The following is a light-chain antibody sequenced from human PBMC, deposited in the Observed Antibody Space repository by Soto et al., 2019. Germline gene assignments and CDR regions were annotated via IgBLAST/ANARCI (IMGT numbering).Light chain of an antibody. J-gene: IGKJ3*01. CDR3: QQYYSYPLFT. CDR2: AAS. V-gene: IGKV1-8*01. Sequence: IRLTQSPSSFSASTGDRVTITCRASQGISSYLAWYQQKPGRAPKLLIYAASTLQSGVPSRFSGSGSGTDFTLTISCLQSEDFATYYCQQYYSYPLFTFGPGTKVDIK. CDR1: QGISSY.